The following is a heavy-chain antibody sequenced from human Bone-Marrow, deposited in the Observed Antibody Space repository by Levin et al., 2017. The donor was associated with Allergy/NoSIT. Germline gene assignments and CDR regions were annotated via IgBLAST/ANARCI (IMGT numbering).Heavy chain of an antibody. CDR1: GFSFTTSF. V-gene: IGHV3-53*01. D-gene: IGHD4-11*01. CDR3: ARERQGAGFHNYDEGPYFDY. Sequence: SGGSLRLSCAASGFSFTTSFMSWVRQAPGKGLECVSIIYSGGTTYYADSVKGRFTVSRDNSKNTLFLQMNGLTVEDTAVYYCARERQGAGFHNYDEGPYFDYWGQGALVTVSS. CDR2: IYSGGTT. J-gene: IGHJ4*02.